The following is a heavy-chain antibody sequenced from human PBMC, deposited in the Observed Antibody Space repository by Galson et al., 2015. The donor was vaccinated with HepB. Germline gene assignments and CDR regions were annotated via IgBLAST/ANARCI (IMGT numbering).Heavy chain of an antibody. CDR1: GFTFSSYA. CDR3: AKGRYFRGGEIDY. CDR2: ISGSGGST. V-gene: IGHV3-23*01. J-gene: IGHJ4*02. Sequence: SLRLSCAASGFTFSSYAMSWVRQAPGKGLEWVSAISGSGGSTYYADSVKGRFTISRDNSKNTLYLQMNSLRAEDTAVYYCAKGRYFRGGEIDYWGQGTLVTVSS. D-gene: IGHD3-9*01.